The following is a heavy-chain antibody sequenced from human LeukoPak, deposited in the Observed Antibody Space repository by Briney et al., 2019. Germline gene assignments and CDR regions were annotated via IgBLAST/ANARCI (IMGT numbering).Heavy chain of an antibody. D-gene: IGHD5-18*01. J-gene: IGHJ4*02. V-gene: IGHV4-59*01. Sequence: SETLSLTCTVSGGSISSYYWSWIRQPPGKGLEWIGYIYYSGSTNYNPSLKSRVTISVDTSKNQFSLKLSSVTAADTAVYYCARGAVVSYGFDYWGQGTLVTVSS. CDR2: IYYSGST. CDR3: ARGAVVSYGFDY. CDR1: GGSISSYY.